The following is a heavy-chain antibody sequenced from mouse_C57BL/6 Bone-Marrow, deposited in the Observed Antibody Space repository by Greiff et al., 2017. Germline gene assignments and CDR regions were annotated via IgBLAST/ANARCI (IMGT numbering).Heavy chain of an antibody. CDR2: IYPGSGNT. J-gene: IGHJ4*01. CDR3: APMINYAMDY. D-gene: IGHD2-4*01. V-gene: IGHV1-76*01. Sequence: QVQLKQSGAELVRPGASVKLSCKASGYTFTDYYINWVKQRPGQGLEWIARIYPGSGNTYYNEKFKGKATLTAEKSSSTAYMQLSSLTSEDSAVYFCAPMINYAMDYWGQGTSVTVSS. CDR1: GYTFTDYY.